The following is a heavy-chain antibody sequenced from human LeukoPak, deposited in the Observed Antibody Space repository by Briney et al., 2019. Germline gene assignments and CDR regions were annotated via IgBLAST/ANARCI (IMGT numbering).Heavy chain of an antibody. J-gene: IGHJ3*02. V-gene: IGHV3-30*02. D-gene: IGHD6-19*01. CDR2: IRYDGSNK. CDR1: GFTFSSYG. Sequence: GGSLRLSCAASGFTFSSYGMHWVRQAPGKGLEWVAFIRYDGSNKYYADSVKGRFTISRDNSKNTLYLQMNSLRAEDTAVYYCAKDEPGIEVVEAFDIWGQGTMVTVSS. CDR3: AKDEPGIEVVEAFDI.